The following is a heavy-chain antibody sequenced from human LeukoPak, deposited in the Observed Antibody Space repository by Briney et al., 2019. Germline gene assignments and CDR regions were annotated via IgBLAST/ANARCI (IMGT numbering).Heavy chain of an antibody. CDR1: GSTFSSYG. CDR2: ISSSGTYT. Sequence: PGGSLRLSCAASGSTFSSYGMNWVRQAPGKGLEWVSRISSSGTYTDYTDSVKGRFTISRDNAKNSLYLQMNSLRAEDTALYFCARGVGYCSSSRCSPGYYMDVWGQGTTVTVFS. D-gene: IGHD2-15*01. V-gene: IGHV3-21*01. CDR3: ARGVGYCSSSRCSPGYYMDV. J-gene: IGHJ6*03.